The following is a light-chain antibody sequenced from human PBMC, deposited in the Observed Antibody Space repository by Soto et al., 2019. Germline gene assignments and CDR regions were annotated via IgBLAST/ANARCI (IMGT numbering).Light chain of an antibody. CDR3: ISYAAGNNYLV. CDR2: EVT. V-gene: IGLV2-8*01. Sequence: QSALTQPPSASGSPGQSVIISCTGTSSDVGGYNFVSWFQQHPGKAPKLMIYEVTKRPSGVPDRFSSYKSDNTASLTVSGLQAEDEADYYCISYAAGNNYLVFGGGTKLTVL. CDR1: SSDVGGYNF. J-gene: IGLJ2*01.